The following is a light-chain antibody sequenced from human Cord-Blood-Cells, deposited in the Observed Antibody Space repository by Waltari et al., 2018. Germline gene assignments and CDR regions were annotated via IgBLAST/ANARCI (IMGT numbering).Light chain of an antibody. CDR1: KLGDKY. CDR3: QAWDRSTVV. J-gene: IGLJ2*01. Sequence: SYELPQPPSASVPPGQTASITCPGDKLGDKYACWYQQKPGQSPVLVIYQDSKRPSGIPERFSGSNSGNTATLTISGTQAMDEADYYCQAWDRSTVVFGGGTKLTVL. V-gene: IGLV3-1*01. CDR2: QDS.